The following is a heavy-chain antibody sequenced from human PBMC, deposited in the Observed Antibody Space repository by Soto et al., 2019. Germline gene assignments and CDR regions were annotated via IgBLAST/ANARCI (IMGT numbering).Heavy chain of an antibody. CDR1: GYTFTSYA. D-gene: IGHD3-3*01. CDR3: ARALRFLEWPPRY. CDR2: INAGNGNT. Sequence: ASVKVSCKASGYTFTSYAMHWVRQAPGQRLEWMGWINAGNGNTKYSQKFQGRVTITRDTSASTAYMELSSLRSEDMAVYYCARALRFLEWPPRYWGQGTLVTVSS. V-gene: IGHV1-3*01. J-gene: IGHJ4*02.